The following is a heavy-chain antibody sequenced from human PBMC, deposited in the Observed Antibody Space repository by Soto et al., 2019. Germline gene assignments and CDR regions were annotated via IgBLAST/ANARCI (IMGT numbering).Heavy chain of an antibody. J-gene: IGHJ6*03. CDR2: IYYSGST. CDR1: GGSISSSSYY. CDR3: ARTPRGSYRSNYYYYMDV. D-gene: IGHD3-16*02. V-gene: IGHV4-39*01. Sequence: SETLSLTWTVSGGSISSSSYYWGWIRQPPGKGLEWIGSIYYSGSTYYNPSLKSRVTISVDTSKNQFSLKLSSVTAADTAVYYCARTPRGSYRSNYYYYMDVWGKGTTVTVSS.